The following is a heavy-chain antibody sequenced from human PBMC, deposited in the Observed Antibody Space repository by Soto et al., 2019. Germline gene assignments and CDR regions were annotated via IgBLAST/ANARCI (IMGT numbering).Heavy chain of an antibody. V-gene: IGHV4-59*01. CDR2: IYYSGRT. CDR3: ARGRPQKGGYCSSTSCYSYYYYYMDV. J-gene: IGHJ6*03. D-gene: IGHD2-2*01. Sequence: QVQLQESGPGLVKPSETLSLTCTVSGGSISSYYWSWIRQPPGKGLEWIGDIYYSGRTNYNPTLTSRVTKSVDTSKNQFSRKLSSVTDADTAVYYCARGRPQKGGYCSSTSCYSYYYYYMDVWGKGTTVTVSS. CDR1: GGSISSYY.